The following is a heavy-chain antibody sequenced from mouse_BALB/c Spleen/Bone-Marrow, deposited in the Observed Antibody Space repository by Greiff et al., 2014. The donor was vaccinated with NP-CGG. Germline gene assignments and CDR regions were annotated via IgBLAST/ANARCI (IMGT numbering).Heavy chain of an antibody. CDR2: ISSGSSTI. Sequence: EVQLVESGGGLVQPGGSRKLSCAASGFTFSSFGMHWVRQAPEKGLEWVAYISSGSSTIFYADTLKGRFTVSRDNPKNTLFLQMTSLRSEDTAMYYCTRGGNWDDFDYWGQGTTLTGSS. CDR3: TRGGNWDDFDY. J-gene: IGHJ2*01. V-gene: IGHV5-17*02. CDR1: GFTFSSFG. D-gene: IGHD4-1*01.